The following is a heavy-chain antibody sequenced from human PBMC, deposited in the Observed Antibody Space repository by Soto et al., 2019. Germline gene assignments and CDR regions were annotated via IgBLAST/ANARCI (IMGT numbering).Heavy chain of an antibody. J-gene: IGHJ6*02. V-gene: IGHV4-59*01. CDR3: AGDTTMVRGGYYGMDV. CDR2: IYYSGST. Sequence: QVQLQESGPGLVKPSETLSLTCTVSGGSISSYYWSWIRQPPGKGLEWIGYIYYSGSTNYNPSLKSRVTISVDTSKNQFSLKLSSVTAADTAVYYCAGDTTMVRGGYYGMDVWGQGTTVTVSS. D-gene: IGHD3-10*01. CDR1: GGSISSYY.